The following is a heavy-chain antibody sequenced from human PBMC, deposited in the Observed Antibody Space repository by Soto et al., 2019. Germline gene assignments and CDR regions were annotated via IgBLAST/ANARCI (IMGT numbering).Heavy chain of an antibody. V-gene: IGHV3-23*01. D-gene: IGHD6-13*01. CDR1: GFTFSSYA. CDR2: ISGSDDPT. CDR3: AKPYLKDSSSWYLAFDI. Sequence: GGSLRLSCAASGFTFSSYAMTWVRQAPGKGLEWVSTISGSDDPTYYVDSVKGRFTISRDNSKNTLYLQVNNLRAEDTAVYYCAKPYLKDSSSWYLAFDIWGQGTMVTVPS. J-gene: IGHJ3*02.